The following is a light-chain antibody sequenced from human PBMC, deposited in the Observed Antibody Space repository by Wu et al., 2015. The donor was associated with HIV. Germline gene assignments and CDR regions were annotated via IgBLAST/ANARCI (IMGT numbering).Light chain of an antibody. CDR1: GSDW. CDR3: QQYGSTPIT. V-gene: IGKV3-20*01. Sequence: GSDWLAWYXHKSDQSPKLLIYEAYKRAAGVPDRFSAAGSGTDFTLTISRLDPEDFAFYFCQQYGSTPITFGPGTRVDMK. CDR2: EAY. J-gene: IGKJ5*01.